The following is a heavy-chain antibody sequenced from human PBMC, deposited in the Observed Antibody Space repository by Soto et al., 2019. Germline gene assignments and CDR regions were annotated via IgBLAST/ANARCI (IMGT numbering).Heavy chain of an antibody. V-gene: IGHV5-51*01. D-gene: IGHD2-21*01. Sequence: GESLKISCKGSGYSFTSYWIGWVRQMPGKGLEWMGIIYPGDSDTRYSPSFQGQVTISADKSISTAYLQWSSLKASDTAMYYCARQTAPFVIQYYYGMDVWGQGTTVTVSS. CDR2: IYPGDSDT. CDR1: GYSFTSYW. J-gene: IGHJ6*02. CDR3: ARQTAPFVIQYYYGMDV.